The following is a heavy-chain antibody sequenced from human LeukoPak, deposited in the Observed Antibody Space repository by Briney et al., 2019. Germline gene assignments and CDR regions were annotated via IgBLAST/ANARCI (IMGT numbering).Heavy chain of an antibody. CDR1: GGSLSSYY. Sequence: SETLSLTCSVSGGSLSSYYWTWIRQPAGKGLEWIGRIFTTGSTNYNPSPMSRVTMSVDTSKNQFSLKMRSVTAADTAVYYCARGDGSTMIRGVSRYGWLDPWGQGTLVTVSS. J-gene: IGHJ5*02. V-gene: IGHV4-4*07. CDR3: ARGDGSTMIRGVSRYGWLDP. D-gene: IGHD3-10*01. CDR2: IFTTGST.